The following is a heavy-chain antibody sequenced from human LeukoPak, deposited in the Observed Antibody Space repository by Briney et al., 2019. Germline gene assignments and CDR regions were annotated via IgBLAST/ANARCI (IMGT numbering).Heavy chain of an antibody. Sequence: GRSLRLSCAASGFTFDDYAMHWVRQAPGKGLEWVSGISWNSGSIGYADSVKGRFTISRDNAKNSLYLQMNSLRAEDTALYYCAKDSSRITIFLTIDYWGQGTLVTVSS. CDR3: AKDSSRITIFLTIDY. CDR1: GFTFDDYA. D-gene: IGHD3-9*01. CDR2: ISWNSGSI. J-gene: IGHJ4*02. V-gene: IGHV3-9*01.